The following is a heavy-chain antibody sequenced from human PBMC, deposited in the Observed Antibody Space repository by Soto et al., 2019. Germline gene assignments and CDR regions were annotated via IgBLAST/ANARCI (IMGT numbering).Heavy chain of an antibody. CDR3: ASAYGDYDYYYGMDV. CDR1: GYTFTSYY. CDR2: INPSGGST. V-gene: IGHV1-46*01. J-gene: IGHJ6*02. Sequence: ASVKVSCKASGYTFTSYYMHWVRQAPGQGLEWMGIINPSGGSTSYAQKFQGRVTMTRDTSTSTVYMELSSLRSEDTAVYYCASAYGDYDYYYGMDVWGQGTKVTV. D-gene: IGHD4-17*01.